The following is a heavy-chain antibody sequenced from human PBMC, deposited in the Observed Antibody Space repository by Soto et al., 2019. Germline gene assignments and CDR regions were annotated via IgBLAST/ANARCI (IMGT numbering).Heavy chain of an antibody. V-gene: IGHV1-69*02. Sequence: QVQLVQSGAEVKKPGSSVKVSCKASGGTFSSYTISWVRQAPGQGPEWRGRIIPILGIANYAQKFQGRVTITAAKSTSTAYMELSSLRSEDNALYYCASCSSGWIRNSKSYYYGMDVWGQGTTVTVSS. CDR2: IIPILGIA. D-gene: IGHD5-18*01. CDR3: ASCSSGWIRNSKSYYYGMDV. CDR1: GGTFSSYT. J-gene: IGHJ6*02.